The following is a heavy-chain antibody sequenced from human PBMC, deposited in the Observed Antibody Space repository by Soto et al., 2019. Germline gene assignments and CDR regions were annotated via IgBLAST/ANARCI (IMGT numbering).Heavy chain of an antibody. J-gene: IGHJ6*02. V-gene: IGHV1-46*01. D-gene: IGHD2-2*01. CDR3: ARGISTTRYYYYYGMDV. CDR1: GYTLTSYY. Sequence: SVKVSCKASGYTLTSYYLNWVRQAPGQGPEWMGIINPSGGITNDAQKFQDRVTMTSDTSTSTVYMELSSLRSEDTAVYYCARGISTTRYYYYYGMDVWGQGTTVTVSS. CDR2: INPSGGIT.